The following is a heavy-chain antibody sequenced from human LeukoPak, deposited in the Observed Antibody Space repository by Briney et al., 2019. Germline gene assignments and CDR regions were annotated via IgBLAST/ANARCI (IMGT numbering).Heavy chain of an antibody. CDR2: ISSDGSDT. CDR1: GFTFSRYW. CDR3: LSGSWYFDY. J-gene: IGHJ4*02. Sequence: PGGSLRLSCAASGFTFSRYWMHWVRQAPGKGLVWVSRISSDGSDTTYADSVKGRFTISRDNAKNTLYLQVNSLRAEDTAVYYCLSGSWYFDYWGQGTLVTVSS. V-gene: IGHV3-74*03. D-gene: IGHD6-19*01.